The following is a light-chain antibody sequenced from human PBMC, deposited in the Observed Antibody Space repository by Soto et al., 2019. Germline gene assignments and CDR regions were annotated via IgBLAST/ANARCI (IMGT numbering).Light chain of an antibody. Sequence: QSALTQPASMSGSPGQSITISCTGTRSDVGGYNYVSWYRQHPGKAPKLMIYDVNNRPSGVSNRFAGSKSGNTASLTISGRQAEDAADYYCSSHSSRSNLVVFGGGTKLTVL. CDR3: SSHSSRSNLVV. J-gene: IGLJ2*01. CDR2: DVN. V-gene: IGLV2-14*03. CDR1: RSDVGGYNY.